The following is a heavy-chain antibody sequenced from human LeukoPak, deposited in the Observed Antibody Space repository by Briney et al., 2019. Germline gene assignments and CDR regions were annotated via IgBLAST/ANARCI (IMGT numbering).Heavy chain of an antibody. CDR2: IYPGDSDT. CDR3: TKSNSSGRYYFDY. CDR1: GYSFTSYW. J-gene: IGHJ4*02. Sequence: GESLKISCNGSGYSFTSYWNGWGRQMPGKGLEWMGIIYPGDSDTKYSPSFQGQVTISADKSITTAYLQWSSLKASDTAMYYCTKSNSSGRYYFDYWGQGTLVTVPS. V-gene: IGHV5-51*01. D-gene: IGHD6-19*01.